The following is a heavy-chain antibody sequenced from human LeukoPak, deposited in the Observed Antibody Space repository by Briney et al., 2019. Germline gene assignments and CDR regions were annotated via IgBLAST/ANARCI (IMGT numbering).Heavy chain of an antibody. V-gene: IGHV4-59*12. CDR2: IYYSGST. CDR1: GGSISSYY. D-gene: IGHD6-19*01. CDR3: ARGTLLKSGGCFDY. Sequence: SETLSLTCTVSGGSISSYYWSWIRQPPGKGLEWIGSIYYSGSTYYNPSLKSRVTISVDTSKNQFSLKLSSVTAADTAVYYCARGTLLKSGGCFDYWGQGTLVTVSS. J-gene: IGHJ4*02.